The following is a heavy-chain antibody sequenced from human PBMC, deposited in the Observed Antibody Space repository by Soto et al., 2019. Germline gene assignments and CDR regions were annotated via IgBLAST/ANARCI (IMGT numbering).Heavy chain of an antibody. CDR2: INCSGNT. V-gene: IGHV4-39*07. CDR1: GGSVSTCRFF. Sequence: SETLSLTCTVAGGSVSTCRFFWGWIRQPPGEGLEWIGTINCSGNTYYNPSLKSRVTISVDTSKNQFSLKLSSVTAADTAVYYCARRRGIAAAGLNWFDPWGQGTLVTVSS. J-gene: IGHJ5*02. CDR3: ARRRGIAAAGLNWFDP. D-gene: IGHD6-13*01.